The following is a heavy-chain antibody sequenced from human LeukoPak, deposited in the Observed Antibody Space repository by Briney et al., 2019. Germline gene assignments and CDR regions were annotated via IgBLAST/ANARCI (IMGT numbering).Heavy chain of an antibody. CDR3: ARGLGSSGYAFDI. CDR2: IIPIFGRA. D-gene: IGHD3-22*01. CDR1: GGTFSSEA. V-gene: IGHV1-69*05. Sequence: SVKVSCKASGGTFSSEAFIWVRQAPGQGLEWMGGIIPIFGRADYAQKFQDIVTITTDESTSTAYMELSSLRSEDTAVYYCARGLGSSGYAFDIWGQGTMVTVSS. J-gene: IGHJ3*02.